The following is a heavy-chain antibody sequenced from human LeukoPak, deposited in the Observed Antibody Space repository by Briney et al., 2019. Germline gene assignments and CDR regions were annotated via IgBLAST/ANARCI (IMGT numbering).Heavy chain of an antibody. Sequence: SETLSLTCTVSGGSISSYYWSWIRQPPGKGLEWIGYIYYSGSTNYNPSLKSRVTISVDTSKNQFSLKLSSVTAADTAVYYCARGLGCGSYWRRPFDYWGQGTLVTVSS. D-gene: IGHD1-26*01. CDR2: IYYSGST. J-gene: IGHJ4*02. CDR1: GGSISSYY. CDR3: ARGLGCGSYWRRPFDY. V-gene: IGHV4-59*01.